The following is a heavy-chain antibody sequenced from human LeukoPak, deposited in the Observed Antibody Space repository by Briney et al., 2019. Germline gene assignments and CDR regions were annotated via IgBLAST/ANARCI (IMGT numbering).Heavy chain of an antibody. D-gene: IGHD6-19*01. J-gene: IGHJ4*02. V-gene: IGHV1-69*06. CDR3: ASLVGTHSSGWYDDY. CDR2: IIPIFGTA. Sequence: GASVKVSCKASGGTFSSYAISWVRQAPGQGLEWMGGIIPIFGTANYAQKFQGRVTITADKSTSTAYMELSSLRSEDTAVYYCASLVGTHSSGWYDDYWGQGTLVTVSS. CDR1: GGTFSSYA.